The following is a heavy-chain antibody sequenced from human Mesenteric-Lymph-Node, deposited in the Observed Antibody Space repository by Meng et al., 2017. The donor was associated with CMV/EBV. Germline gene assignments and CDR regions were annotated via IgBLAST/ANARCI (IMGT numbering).Heavy chain of an antibody. V-gene: IGHV3-30*03. CDR2: ISHDGNNE. CDR1: GLNFNRHG. Sequence: GESLKISCEASGLNFNRHGMYWVRQAPDKGLEYVAVISHDGNNEYYADSVRGRFTISRDNSRNIVYLQMNNLRDEDTAVYYCARGYYGMDVWGQGTTVTVSS. J-gene: IGHJ6*02. CDR3: ARGYYGMDV.